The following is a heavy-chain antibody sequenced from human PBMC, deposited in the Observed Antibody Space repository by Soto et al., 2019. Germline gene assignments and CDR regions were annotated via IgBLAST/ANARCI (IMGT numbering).Heavy chain of an antibody. CDR1: GFTFSSYG. J-gene: IGHJ4*02. D-gene: IGHD3-3*01. CDR2: ISYDGSNK. V-gene: IGHV3-30*18. Sequence: QVRLVESGGGVVQPGRSLRLSCAASGFTFSSYGMHWVRQAPGKGLEWVAVISYDGSNKYYADSVKGRFTISRDNSKNTLYLQMNSLRAEDTAVYYCAKDAELEWGPPYSYFDYWGQGTLVTVSS. CDR3: AKDAELEWGPPYSYFDY.